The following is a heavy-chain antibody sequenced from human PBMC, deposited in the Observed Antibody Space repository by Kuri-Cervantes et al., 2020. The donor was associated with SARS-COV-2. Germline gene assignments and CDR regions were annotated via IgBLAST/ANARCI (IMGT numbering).Heavy chain of an antibody. CDR1: GGSISSGDYY. CDR2: IYYSGST. V-gene: IGHV4-30-4*08. J-gene: IGHJ4*02. CDR3: ARGIVGATGEYYFDY. Sequence: CTVYGGSISSGDYYWSWIRQPPGKGLEWIGYIYYSGSTYYNPSLKSRVTISVDTSKNQFSLKLSSVTAAGTAVYYCARGIVGATGEYYFDYWGQGTLVTVSS. D-gene: IGHD1-26*01.